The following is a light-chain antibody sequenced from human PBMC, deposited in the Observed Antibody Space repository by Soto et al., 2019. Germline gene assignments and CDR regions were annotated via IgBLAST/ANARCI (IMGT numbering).Light chain of an antibody. CDR1: QTILDNSNNKNS. Sequence: DIVLTQSPDSLAVSLGERATINCKSRQTILDNSNNKNSLAWYQLKPGQPPKLLIYWASIRESEVPDRFSGSGSETDFTLTISSLQAEDVAVDYCQEYYSPPPLTFGGGTQVEIK. J-gene: IGKJ4*01. CDR2: WAS. V-gene: IGKV4-1*01. CDR3: QEYYSPPPLT.